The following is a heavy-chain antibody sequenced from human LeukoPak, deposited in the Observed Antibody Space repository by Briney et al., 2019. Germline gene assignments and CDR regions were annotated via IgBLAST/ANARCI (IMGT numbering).Heavy chain of an antibody. Sequence: SVKVSCKASGGTFSSYAISWVRQAPGQGLEWMGGIIPIFGTANYAQKFQGRVTIPAAESTSTASMELSSLRSEDTAVYYCARAGWVQLERRYAFDIWGQGTMVTVSS. J-gene: IGHJ3*02. V-gene: IGHV1-69*13. CDR3: ARAGWVQLERRYAFDI. D-gene: IGHD1-1*01. CDR1: GGTFSSYA. CDR2: IIPIFGTA.